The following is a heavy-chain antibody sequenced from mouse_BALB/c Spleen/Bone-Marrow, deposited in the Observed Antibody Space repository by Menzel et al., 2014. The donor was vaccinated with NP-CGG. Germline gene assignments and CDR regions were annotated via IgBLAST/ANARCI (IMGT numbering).Heavy chain of an antibody. D-gene: IGHD1-1*01. CDR1: GFTFSDYG. CDR3: ARLYGSGYGYAMDY. CDR2: ISNLAYSI. J-gene: IGHJ4*01. Sequence: EAKLVESGGGLVQPGGSRKLSCAASGFTFSDYGMAWVRQAPGKGPEWVAFISNLAYSICYADTVTGRFTISRENAKNTLYLEMSSLRSEDTAMYYCARLYGSGYGYAMDYWGQGTSVTVSS. V-gene: IGHV5-15*02.